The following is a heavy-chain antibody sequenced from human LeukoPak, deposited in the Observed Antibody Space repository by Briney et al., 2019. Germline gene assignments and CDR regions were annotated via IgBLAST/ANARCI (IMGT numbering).Heavy chain of an antibody. CDR2: ISAYNGNT. CDR1: GYTFTSCG. CDR3: ARGFDLETNTVDDY. V-gene: IGHV1-18*01. Sequence: ASVKVSCKASGYTFTSCGISWVRQAPGQGLEWMGWISAYNGNTNYAQKLQGRVTMTTDTSTSTAYMELRSLRSDDTAVYYCARGFDLETNTVDDYWGQGTLVTVSS. J-gene: IGHJ4*02. D-gene: IGHD3-9*01.